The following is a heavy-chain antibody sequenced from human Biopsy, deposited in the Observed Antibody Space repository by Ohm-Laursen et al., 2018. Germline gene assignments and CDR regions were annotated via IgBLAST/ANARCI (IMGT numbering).Heavy chain of an antibody. J-gene: IGHJ6*02. CDR2: IKQDGSED. V-gene: IGHV3-7*01. CDR3: VRGRSMDV. CDR1: GFTFSSSW. Sequence: GSLRLPCAASGFTFSSSWMTWARQAPGKGLEWVAMIKQDGSEDYYVDSVKGRFTISRDNAQKSLDLQLNSLRAEDTAVYYCVRGRSMDVWGQGTTVTVSS.